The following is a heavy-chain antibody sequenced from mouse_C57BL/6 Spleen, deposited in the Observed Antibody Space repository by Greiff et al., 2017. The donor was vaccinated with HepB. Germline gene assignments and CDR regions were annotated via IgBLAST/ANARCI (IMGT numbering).Heavy chain of an antibody. J-gene: IGHJ4*01. CDR3: AREALLYGAMDY. CDR2: INPNNGGT. V-gene: IGHV1-18*01. CDR1: GYTFTDYN. Sequence: EVQLVESGPELVKPGASVKIPCKASGYTFTDYNMDWVKQSHGKSLEWIGDINPNNGGTIYNQKFKGKATLTVDKSSSTAYMELRSLTSEDTAVYYCAREALLYGAMDYWGQGTSVTVSS. D-gene: IGHD2-1*01.